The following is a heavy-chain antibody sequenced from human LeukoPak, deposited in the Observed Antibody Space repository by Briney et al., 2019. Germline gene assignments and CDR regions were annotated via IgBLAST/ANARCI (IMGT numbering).Heavy chain of an antibody. Sequence: PGGSLTLSCAASGFTFSSYWMSCVRQAPGKGLEWVANINQDGSKKYYVDSVKGRFTISRDNAKNSLYLHLNSLRAEDTAVYYCAREGCSGGSCYHNWFDPWGQGTLVTVSS. CDR1: GFTFSSYW. V-gene: IGHV3-7*01. D-gene: IGHD2-15*01. CDR3: AREGCSGGSCYHNWFDP. CDR2: INQDGSKK. J-gene: IGHJ5*02.